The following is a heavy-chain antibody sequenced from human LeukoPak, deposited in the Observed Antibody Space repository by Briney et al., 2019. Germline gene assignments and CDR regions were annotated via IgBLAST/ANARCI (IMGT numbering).Heavy chain of an antibody. V-gene: IGHV3-33*01. CDR2: IWYDRTNR. CDR1: GFTFSTYG. CDR3: ARDRGRYSGYDLNY. D-gene: IGHD5-12*01. J-gene: IGHJ4*02. Sequence: PGGSLRLSCTTSGFTFSTYGMHWVRQAPGKGLEWVAVIWYDRTNRYYADSVKGRFTVSRDNSKNTLYLQMNSMRAEDTAVYYCARDRGRYSGYDLNYWGQGTLVTVSS.